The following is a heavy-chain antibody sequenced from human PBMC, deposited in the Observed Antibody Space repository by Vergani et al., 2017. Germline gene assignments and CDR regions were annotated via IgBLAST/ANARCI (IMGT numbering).Heavy chain of an antibody. J-gene: IGHJ4*02. CDR2: IYTSGST. Sequence: QVQLQESGPGLVKPSQTLSLTCTVSGGSISSGSYYWSWIRQPAGKGLEWIGRIYTSGSTNYNPPLKSRVTISVDTSKNQFSLKLSSVTAADTAVYYCARDHKVRGPFDYWGQGTLVTVSS. CDR1: GGSISSGSYY. CDR3: ARDHKVRGPFDY. V-gene: IGHV4-61*02. D-gene: IGHD3-10*01.